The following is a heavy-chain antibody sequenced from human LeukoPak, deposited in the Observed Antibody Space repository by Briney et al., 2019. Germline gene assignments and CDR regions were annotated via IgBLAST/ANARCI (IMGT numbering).Heavy chain of an antibody. J-gene: IGHJ3*02. CDR3: ARGGSPPEALGDALNI. V-gene: IGHV3-7*02. Sequence: PGGSLRLSCAASGFTFSSYWMSWVRQAPGKGLEWVANIKQDGSEKYSVDSVKGRFTISRDNAKNTLYLQMNSLRVEDTAVYYCARGGSPPEALGDALNIWGQGTMVTVSS. D-gene: IGHD1-26*01. CDR1: GFTFSSYW. CDR2: IKQDGSEK.